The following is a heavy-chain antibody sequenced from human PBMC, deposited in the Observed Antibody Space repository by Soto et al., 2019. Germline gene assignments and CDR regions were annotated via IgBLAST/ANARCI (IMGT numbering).Heavy chain of an antibody. J-gene: IGHJ6*03. CDR1: GYSFTDYH. CDR2: INPKSGGT. D-gene: IGHD2-8*01. Sequence: VASVKVSCKASGYSFTDYHIHWVRQAPGQGLEWLGRINPKSGGTSTAQKFQGWVTMTTDTSISTASTELTRLTSDDTAIYYCARGDSTDCSSGVCSFFFYHYMDVWGQGTTVTVSS. V-gene: IGHV1-2*04. CDR3: ARGDSTDCSSGVCSFFFYHYMDV.